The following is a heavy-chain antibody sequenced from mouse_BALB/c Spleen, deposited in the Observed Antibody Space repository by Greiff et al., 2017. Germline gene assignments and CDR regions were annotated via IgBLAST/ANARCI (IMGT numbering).Heavy chain of an antibody. CDR1: GFTFSSYA. D-gene: IGHD1-1*01. Sequence: EVKLVESGGGLVKPGGSLKLSCAASGFTFSSYAMSWVRQSPEKRLEWVAEISSGGSYTYYPDTVTGRFTISRDNAKNTLYLEMSSLRSEDTAMYYCARGYYGSRVYWYFDVWGAGTTVTVSS. J-gene: IGHJ1*01. V-gene: IGHV5-9-4*01. CDR3: ARGYYGSRVYWYFDV. CDR2: ISSGGSYT.